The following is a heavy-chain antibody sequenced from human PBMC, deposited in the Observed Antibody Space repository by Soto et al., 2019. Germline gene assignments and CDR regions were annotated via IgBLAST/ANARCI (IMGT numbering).Heavy chain of an antibody. CDR1: GFTFSSYG. CDR3: ARGGLAAPEPDY. D-gene: IGHD6-13*01. V-gene: IGHV3-33*01. Sequence: QVQLVESGGGVVQPGRSLRLSCAASGFTFSSYGMHWVRQAPGKGLEWVAVIWYDGSNKYYADSVKGRFTISRDNSKNTLYLQMNRLRAEDTAVYYCARGGLAAPEPDYWGQGTLVTVSS. J-gene: IGHJ4*02. CDR2: IWYDGSNK.